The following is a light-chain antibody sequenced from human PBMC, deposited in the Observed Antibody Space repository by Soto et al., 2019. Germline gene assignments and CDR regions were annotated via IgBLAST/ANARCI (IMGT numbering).Light chain of an antibody. CDR1: SSDVGAYKY. J-gene: IGLJ1*01. V-gene: IGLV2-11*01. CDR3: CSYAGSYTWV. Sequence: QSVLTQPRSVSGSPGQSVTISCTGTSSDVGAYKYVSWYQHYPGEAPKVMLYDVTQRPSGVPDRFSGTKSGNTASLTISVLQAEDEADYYCCSYAGSYTWVFGSGTKVTVL. CDR2: DVT.